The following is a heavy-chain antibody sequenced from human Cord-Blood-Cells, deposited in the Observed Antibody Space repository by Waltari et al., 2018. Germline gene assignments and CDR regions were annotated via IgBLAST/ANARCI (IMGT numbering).Heavy chain of an antibody. D-gene: IGHD3-16*01. CDR2: SYYSGST. Sequence: QLQLQESGPGLVKPSETLSLTCTVSGGSISSSSYYWGWFRQPPGKGLEWIGSSYYSGSTYYDPSLKSRVTISVDTSKNQFSLKLSSVTAADTTVYYCARHVGSGGVKRTYNWFDPWGQGTLVTVSS. CDR3: ARHVGSGGVKRTYNWFDP. J-gene: IGHJ5*02. CDR1: GGSISSSSYY. V-gene: IGHV4-39*07.